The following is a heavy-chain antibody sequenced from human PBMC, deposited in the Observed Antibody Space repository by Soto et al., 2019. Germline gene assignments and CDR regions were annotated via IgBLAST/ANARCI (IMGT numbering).Heavy chain of an antibody. CDR2: IWYDGSNK. V-gene: IGHV3-33*01. D-gene: IGHD5-18*01. CDR3: ARDRDMGTAMVSYYYYYGMDV. CDR1: GFTFSSYG. J-gene: IGHJ6*02. Sequence: GGSLRLSCAASGFTFSSYGMHWVRQAPGKGLEWVAVIWYDGSNKYYADSVKGRFTISRDNSKNTLYLQMNSLRAEDTAVYYCARDRDMGTAMVSYYYYYGMDVWGQGTTVTVSS.